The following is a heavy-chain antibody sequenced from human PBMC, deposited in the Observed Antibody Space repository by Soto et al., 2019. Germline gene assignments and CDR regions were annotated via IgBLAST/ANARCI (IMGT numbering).Heavy chain of an antibody. CDR1: GGSISSGGYY. J-gene: IGHJ4*02. Sequence: SETLSLTCTVSGGSISSGGYYWSWIRQHPGKGLEYIGYIYYSGSTYYNPSLKSRVAISVDTSENQFSLKLTSVTAADTAVYYCAAEVGFGPLFDYWGQGTLVTVS. D-gene: IGHD3-3*01. CDR2: IYYSGST. V-gene: IGHV4-31*03. CDR3: AAEVGFGPLFDY.